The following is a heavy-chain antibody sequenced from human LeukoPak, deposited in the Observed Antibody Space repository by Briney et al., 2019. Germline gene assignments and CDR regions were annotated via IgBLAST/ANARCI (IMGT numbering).Heavy chain of an antibody. Sequence: ASVKVSCKASGDTFSSYAISWVRQAPGQGLEWMGWISAYNGNTNYAQKLQGRVTMTTDTSTSTAYMELRSLRSDDTAVYYCARDHRQQAQHWGQGTLVTVSS. D-gene: IGHD6-13*01. CDR1: GDTFSSYA. J-gene: IGHJ1*01. V-gene: IGHV1-18*01. CDR3: ARDHRQQAQH. CDR2: ISAYNGNT.